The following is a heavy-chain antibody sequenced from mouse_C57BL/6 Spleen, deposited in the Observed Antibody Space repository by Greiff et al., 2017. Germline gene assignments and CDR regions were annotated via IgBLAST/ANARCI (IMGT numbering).Heavy chain of an antibody. V-gene: IGHV5-16*01. CDR1: GFTFSDYY. J-gene: IGHJ1*03. Sequence: EVNLVESEGGLVQPGSSMKLSCTASGFTFSDYYMAWARRVPEKGLEWVANINYDGSSTYYLDSLKSRFIISRDNAKNILYLQMSSLKSEDTATYYCARERGLRDWYFDVWGTGTTVTVSS. CDR3: ARERGLRDWYFDV. CDR2: INYDGSST. D-gene: IGHD2-4*01.